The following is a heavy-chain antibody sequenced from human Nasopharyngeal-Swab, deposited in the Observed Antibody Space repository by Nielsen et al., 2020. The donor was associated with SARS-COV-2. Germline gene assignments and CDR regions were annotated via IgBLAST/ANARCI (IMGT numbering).Heavy chain of an antibody. CDR2: IYPGDSDT. CDR3: ARTAIEGGYYRGDAFDI. V-gene: IGHV5-51*01. Sequence: GESLKISCKGSGYRFISYWIGWVRQMPGKGLEWMGIIYPGDSDTRYSPSFQGQVTISADKSINTAYLQWSSLKASDTAMYYCARTAIEGGYYRGDAFDIWGQGTMVTVSP. D-gene: IGHD3-22*01. CDR1: GYRFISYW. J-gene: IGHJ3*02.